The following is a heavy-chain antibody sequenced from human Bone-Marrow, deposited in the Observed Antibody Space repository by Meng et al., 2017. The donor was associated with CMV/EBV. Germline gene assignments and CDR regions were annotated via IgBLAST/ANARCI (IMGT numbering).Heavy chain of an antibody. D-gene: IGHD2-21*01. CDR2: MNPNSGNT. CDR1: GYTFTSYD. V-gene: IGHV1-8*02. Sequence: ASVKVSCKASGYTFTSYDINWVRQATGQGLEWMGWMNPNSGNTGYAQRFQGRVSMTRDASISTIYMELSSLTSDDTAVYYCAKDGAFCGGDCYFDWGQGTLVTGSS. J-gene: IGHJ4*02. CDR3: AKDGAFCGGDCYFD.